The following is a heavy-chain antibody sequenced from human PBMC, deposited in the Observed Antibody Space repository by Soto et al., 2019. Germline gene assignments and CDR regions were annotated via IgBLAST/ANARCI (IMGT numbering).Heavy chain of an antibody. CDR1: GFTFDTYG. D-gene: IGHD1-1*01. J-gene: IGHJ6*02. Sequence: QVHLVESGGGVAQPGRSLRLSCVASGFTFDTYGIHWVRQAPGKGLQWVALISYEGSNTYYADSVRGRFTISRDNSKNTLYLQINALRPDDTGVYYCARVTPGNNLYYFSGLVVWGPGTSVTVSS. CDR2: ISYEGSNT. CDR3: ARVTPGNNLYYFSGLVV. V-gene: IGHV3-30-3*01.